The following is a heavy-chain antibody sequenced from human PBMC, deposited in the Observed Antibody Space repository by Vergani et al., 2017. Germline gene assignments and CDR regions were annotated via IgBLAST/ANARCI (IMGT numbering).Heavy chain of an antibody. CDR3: ARSTPEYSSSPFDY. J-gene: IGHJ4*02. V-gene: IGHV3-53*01. CDR1: GFTVSSNY. Sequence: EVQLVESGGGLIQPGGSLRLSCAASGFTVSSNYMSWVRQAPGKGLEWVSVIYSGGSTYYADSAKGRFTISRDNSKNTLYLQMNSMRDDDPDVYYCARSTPEYSSSPFDYWGQGTLVTVSS. D-gene: IGHD6-6*01. CDR2: IYSGGST.